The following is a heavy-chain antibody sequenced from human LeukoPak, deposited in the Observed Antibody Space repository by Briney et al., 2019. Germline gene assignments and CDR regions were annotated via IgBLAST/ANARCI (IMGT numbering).Heavy chain of an antibody. CDR2: IYPGDSDT. J-gene: IGHJ4*02. CDR3: ARLIVGATSHHYFDY. D-gene: IGHD1-26*01. Sequence: GESLKISCKGSGYSFTSYWIGWVRQMPGKGLDWMGIIYPGDSDTRYSPSFQGQVTISADKSISTAYLQWSSLKASDTAMYYCARLIVGATSHHYFDYWGQGTLVTVSS. CDR1: GYSFTSYW. V-gene: IGHV5-51*01.